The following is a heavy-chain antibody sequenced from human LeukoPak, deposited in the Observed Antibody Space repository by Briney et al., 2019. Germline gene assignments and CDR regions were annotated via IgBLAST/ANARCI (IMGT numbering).Heavy chain of an antibody. Sequence: SETLSLTCTVSGDSFSTYFWSWIRQPPGKGLEWIGYVFSSGTTNYSPSLKSRITISLDTPKKQISLKLSSVTGADTAVYYCASARWLQSPYFDHWGQGILVTVSS. CDR3: ASARWLQSPYFDH. CDR2: VFSSGTT. D-gene: IGHD5-24*01. CDR1: GDSFSTYF. V-gene: IGHV4-59*01. J-gene: IGHJ4*02.